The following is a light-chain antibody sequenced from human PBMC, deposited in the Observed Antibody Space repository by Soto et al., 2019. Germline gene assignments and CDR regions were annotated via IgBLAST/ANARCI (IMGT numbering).Light chain of an antibody. CDR1: SSNIGSNT. Sequence: QSVLTQPPSASGTPGQRFTISCSGSSSNIGSNTINWYQQLPGTAPKLLIYSNNQRPSGVPDRFSGSKSGTSASLAISGLQSEDEADYYCAVWDDSLNGRVFGTGTKLTVL. CDR3: AVWDDSLNGRV. V-gene: IGLV1-44*01. CDR2: SNN. J-gene: IGLJ1*01.